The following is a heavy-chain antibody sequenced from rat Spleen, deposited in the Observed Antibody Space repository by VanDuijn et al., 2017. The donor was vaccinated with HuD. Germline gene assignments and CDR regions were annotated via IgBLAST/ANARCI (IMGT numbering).Heavy chain of an antibody. Sequence: EVQLVESDGGLVQPGRSLKLSCAASGFTFSDYYMAWVRQAPKKGLEWVAFISYDGSSTYYRDSVKGRFTISRDNAKSTLSLQMDSLRSDDTATYYCARRHYGYTDYFDYWGQGTLVTVSS. J-gene: IGHJ3*01. CDR3: ARRHYGYTDYFDY. CDR1: GFTFSDYY. D-gene: IGHD1-9*01. V-gene: IGHV5-7*01. CDR2: ISYDGSST.